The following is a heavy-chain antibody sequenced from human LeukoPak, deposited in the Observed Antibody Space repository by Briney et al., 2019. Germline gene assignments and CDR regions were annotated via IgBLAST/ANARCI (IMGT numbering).Heavy chain of an antibody. J-gene: IGHJ4*02. CDR1: GDSVSCVY. CDR3: ARHPFATPFDY. Sequence: SETLSLTCTVSGDSVSCVYWRWIPQPPGKGLEWIGYVYYSGDTNYNPSLKSRVTMSLDTSKNQVSLRLSSVTAADTAVYYCARHPFATPFDYWGRGTLLTVSS. D-gene: IGHD2-15*01. CDR2: VYYSGDT. V-gene: IGHV4-59*08.